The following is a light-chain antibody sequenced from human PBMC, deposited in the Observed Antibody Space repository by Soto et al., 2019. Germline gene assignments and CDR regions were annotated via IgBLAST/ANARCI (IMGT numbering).Light chain of an antibody. CDR2: DTS. CDR3: QHTLKWPPT. J-gene: IGKJ1*01. V-gene: IGKV3-11*01. CDR1: QSVSRY. Sequence: EIVLTQSPATLSLSPGERATLSCRASQSVSRYLAWYQQKPGQAPRFLIYDTSARAAGIPARFSGSGSATEFTLTISSLQSEDFALYYCQHTLKWPPTFGHGTKVDIK.